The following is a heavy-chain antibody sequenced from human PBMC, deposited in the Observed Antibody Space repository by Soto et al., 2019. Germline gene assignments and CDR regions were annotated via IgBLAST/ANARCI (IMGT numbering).Heavy chain of an antibody. D-gene: IGHD3-10*01. CDR1: GGSISSDGNY. Sequence: QVQLQESGPGLVKSSQTLSLTCTVSGGSISSDGNYWSWIRQHPGTGLEWIGYIYYSGSTYYNPSLKSRVTISVDTSKNQCSLKLNSVTAADTAVYYCARARMVRGIIYYYGMDVWGQGTTVTVSS. CDR2: IYYSGST. CDR3: ARARMVRGIIYYYGMDV. V-gene: IGHV4-31*03. J-gene: IGHJ6*02.